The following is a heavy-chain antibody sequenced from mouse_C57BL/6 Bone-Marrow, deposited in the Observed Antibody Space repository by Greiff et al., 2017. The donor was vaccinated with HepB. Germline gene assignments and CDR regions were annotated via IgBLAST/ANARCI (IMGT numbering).Heavy chain of an antibody. CDR1: GFSFNTYA. V-gene: IGHV10-1*01. CDR3: VRLDYDRGGFAY. Sequence: EAGGGLVQPKGSLKLSCAASGFSFNTYAMNWVRQAPGKGLEWVARIRSKSNNYATYYADSVKDRFTISRDDSESMLYLQMNNLKTEDTAMYYCVRLDYDRGGFAYWGQGTLVTVSA. CDR2: IRSKSNNYAT. J-gene: IGHJ3*01. D-gene: IGHD2-4*01.